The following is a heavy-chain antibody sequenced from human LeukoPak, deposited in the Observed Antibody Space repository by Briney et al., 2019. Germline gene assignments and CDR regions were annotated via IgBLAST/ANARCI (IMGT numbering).Heavy chain of an antibody. Sequence: GGSLRLSCAASGFTFSSYGMHWVRQAPGKGLEWVAVISYDGSNKYYADSVKGRFTISRDNAKNSLYLQMNSLRAEDTAVYYCAREQLWLLTDYWGQGTLVTVSS. CDR1: GFTFSSYG. D-gene: IGHD5-18*01. CDR3: AREQLWLLTDY. J-gene: IGHJ4*02. V-gene: IGHV3-30*03. CDR2: ISYDGSNK.